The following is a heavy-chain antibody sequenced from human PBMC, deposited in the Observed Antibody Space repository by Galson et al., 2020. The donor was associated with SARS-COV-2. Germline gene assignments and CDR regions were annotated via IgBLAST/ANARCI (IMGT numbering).Heavy chain of an antibody. CDR3: ARTMVVVSYHMDV. V-gene: IGHV4-59*08. CDR1: GGSTKNYY. J-gene: IGHJ6*02. Sequence: ETSETLSLTCTVSGGSTKNYYWSWIRQPPGKGPEWIGSIYYTGSTNYNPSLKRRVTISVDTSENQVSLKLNSVTAADTAVYYCARTMVVVSYHMDVWGQGTAVAVSS. CDR2: IYYTGST. D-gene: IGHD3-22*01.